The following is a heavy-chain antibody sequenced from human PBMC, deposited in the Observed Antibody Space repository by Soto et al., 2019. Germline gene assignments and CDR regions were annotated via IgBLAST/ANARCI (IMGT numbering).Heavy chain of an antibody. Sequence: GGSLRLSCAASGFTFSSYGMHWVCQAPGKGLEWVAVISYDGSNKYYADSVKGRFTISRDNSKNTRYLQMNSLRAEDTAVYYCAKDGDEGSYYFYYCMDVWGQVTTITVCS. CDR2: ISYDGSNK. CDR1: GFTFSSYG. J-gene: IGHJ6*02. CDR3: AKDGDEGSYYFYYCMDV. V-gene: IGHV3-30*18. D-gene: IGHD2-21*02.